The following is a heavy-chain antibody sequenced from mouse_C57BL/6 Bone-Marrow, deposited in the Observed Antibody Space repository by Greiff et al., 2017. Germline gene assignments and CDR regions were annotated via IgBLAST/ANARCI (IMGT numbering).Heavy chain of an antibody. CDR3: TFITTADY. V-gene: IGHV14-1*01. Sequence: EVKLMESGAELVRPGASVKLSCTASGFNITDYYMHWVKQRPEQGLEWIGRIDPEDGDTESAPKFQGKATMTADTSSNTAYMQLSSLTSEDTSFYYCTFITTADYWGQGTTLTVAS. CDR1: GFNITDYY. CDR2: IDPEDGDT. J-gene: IGHJ2*01. D-gene: IGHD1-1*01.